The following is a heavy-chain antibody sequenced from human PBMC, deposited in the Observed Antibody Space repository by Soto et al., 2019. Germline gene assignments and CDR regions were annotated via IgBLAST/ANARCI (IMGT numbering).Heavy chain of an antibody. CDR3: ARGLYDILTHYYGMDV. V-gene: IGHV4-59*01. CDR1: GGSISSYY. J-gene: IGHJ6*02. D-gene: IGHD3-9*01. Sequence: SETLSLTCTVSGGSISSYYWSWIRQPPGKGLEWIGYIYYSGSTNYNPSLKSRVTISVDTSKNQFSLKLSSVTAADTAVYYCARGLYDILTHYYGMDVWGQGTTVTVSS. CDR2: IYYSGST.